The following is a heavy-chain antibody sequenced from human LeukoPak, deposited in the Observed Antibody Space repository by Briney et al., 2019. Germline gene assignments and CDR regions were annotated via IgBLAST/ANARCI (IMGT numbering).Heavy chain of an antibody. D-gene: IGHD6-19*01. CDR2: IYYSGST. CDR1: GGSISSYY. V-gene: IGHV4-59*08. J-gene: IGHJ3*02. CDR3: ARQGSLWQWLGKHDAFDI. Sequence: SSETLSLTCTVSGGSISSYYWSWIRQPPGKGLEWIGYIYYSGSTNYNPSLKSRVTISVDTSKNQFSLKLSSVTAADTAVYYCARQGSLWQWLGKHDAFDIWGQGTMVTVSS.